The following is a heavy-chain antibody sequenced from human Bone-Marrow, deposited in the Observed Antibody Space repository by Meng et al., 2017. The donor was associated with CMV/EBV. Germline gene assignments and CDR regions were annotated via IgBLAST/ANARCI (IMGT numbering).Heavy chain of an antibody. CDR2: ISGSGGST. Sequence: FPFSSYAMSWVRQAPGKGLEWVSAISGSGGSTYYADSVKGRFTISRDNSKNTLYLQMNSLRAEDTAVYYCAKDGARYCSSTSCSNFDYWGQGTLVTVSS. J-gene: IGHJ4*02. V-gene: IGHV3-23*01. CDR1: FPFSSYA. D-gene: IGHD2-2*01. CDR3: AKDGARYCSSTSCSNFDY.